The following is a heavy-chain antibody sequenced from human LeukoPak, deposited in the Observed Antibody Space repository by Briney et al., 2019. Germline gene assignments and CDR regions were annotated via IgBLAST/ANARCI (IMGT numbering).Heavy chain of an antibody. D-gene: IGHD2-2*01. CDR1: GGSISSYY. CDR2: IYYSGST. CDR3: AREGSTSSWRHKIDY. V-gene: IGHV4-59*12. Sequence: SETLSLTCTVSGGSISSYYWSWIRQPPGKGLEWIGYIYYSGSTNYNPSLKSRVTISVDTSKNQFSLKLSSVTAADTAVYYCAREGSTSSWRHKIDYWGQGTLVTVSS. J-gene: IGHJ4*02.